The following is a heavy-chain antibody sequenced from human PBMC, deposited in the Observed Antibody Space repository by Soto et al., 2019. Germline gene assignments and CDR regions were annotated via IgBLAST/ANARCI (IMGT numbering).Heavy chain of an antibody. CDR3: ARSIAVTGTYFSGLAV. D-gene: IGHD6-19*01. CDR2: IYPGDLDT. Sequence: GESLKISCKTSGYNFTVYWIGWVRQMPGKGLEWLGIIYPGDLDTRYTSSFQGHVIISADKSSSTVYLQWSSLKASDTAMYYCARSIAVTGTYFSGLAVWGQGTPVTVSS. V-gene: IGHV5-51*01. CDR1: GYNFTVYW. J-gene: IGHJ6*02.